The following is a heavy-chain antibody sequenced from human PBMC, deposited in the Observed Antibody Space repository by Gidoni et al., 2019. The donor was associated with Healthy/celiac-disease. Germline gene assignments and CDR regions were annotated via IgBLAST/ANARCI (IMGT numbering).Heavy chain of an antibody. CDR3: AREGAVGLKYFDY. CDR2: INPSGGTI. D-gene: IGHD1-26*01. Sequence: QVQLVQSGAEVKKPGASVKVSFKASGYSFTSYYIHCVRQAPGQGLEWMGIINPSGGTISYAQKFQGRVTMTRDTSTSTVYMELSSLRSEDTAVYYCAREGAVGLKYFDYWGQGTLVTVSS. CDR1: GYSFTSYY. J-gene: IGHJ4*02. V-gene: IGHV1-46*01.